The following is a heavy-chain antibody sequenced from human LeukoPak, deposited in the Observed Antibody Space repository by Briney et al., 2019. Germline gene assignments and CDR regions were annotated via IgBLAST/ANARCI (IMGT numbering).Heavy chain of an antibody. D-gene: IGHD3/OR15-3a*01. Sequence: GGSLRLSCAVSGFRVSDHYMSWVRQAPGKGLEWVGLIRDSGEAFYADFVGGRFAISRDESENTLYLQMNSLRVEDTAVYFCARDRAALQDWVEFDPWGQGTPVIVSS. V-gene: IGHV3-66*03. CDR2: IRDSGEA. CDR1: GFRVSDHY. J-gene: IGHJ5*02. CDR3: ARDRAALQDWVEFDP.